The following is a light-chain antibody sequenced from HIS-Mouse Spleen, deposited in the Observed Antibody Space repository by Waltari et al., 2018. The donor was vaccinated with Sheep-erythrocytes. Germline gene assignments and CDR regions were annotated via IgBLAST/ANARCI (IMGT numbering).Light chain of an antibody. CDR1: SSDVGGYNY. J-gene: IGLJ2*01. Sequence: QSALTQPASVSGSPGQSIPISCTGPSSDVGGYNYVPWYQQHPGKAPKLMIYDVSNRPSGVSNRFSGSKSGNTASLTISGLQAEDEADYYCCSYAGSYTVVFGGGTKLTVL. CDR3: CSYAGSYTVV. CDR2: DVS. V-gene: IGLV2-14*03.